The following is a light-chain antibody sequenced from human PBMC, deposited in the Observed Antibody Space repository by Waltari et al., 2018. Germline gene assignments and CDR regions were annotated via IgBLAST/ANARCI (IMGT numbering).Light chain of an antibody. Sequence: DIQMTQTPSSLSASVGDTVTITCRASQSISTYLNWYQVKPGKAPKLLIYVASSLQSGVPSRFSGSGSGTDFTLTINSLQPEDFATYYCQETSRAPPVTFGGGTKVEIK. J-gene: IGKJ4*01. V-gene: IGKV1-39*01. CDR3: QETSRAPPVT. CDR2: VAS. CDR1: QSISTY.